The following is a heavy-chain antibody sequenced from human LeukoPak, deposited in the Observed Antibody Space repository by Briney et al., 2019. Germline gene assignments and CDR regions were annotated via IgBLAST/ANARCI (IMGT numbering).Heavy chain of an antibody. CDR1: GGSFSGYY. CDR2: INHSGST. Sequence: PSETLSLTCAVYGGSFSGYYWSWIRQPPGKGLEWIGEINHSGSTNYNPSLKSRVTISVDTSKNQFSLKLSSVTAADTAVYYCARQRTTIALDYWGQGTLVTVSS. D-gene: IGHD2-21*02. V-gene: IGHV4-34*01. J-gene: IGHJ4*02. CDR3: ARQRTTIALDY.